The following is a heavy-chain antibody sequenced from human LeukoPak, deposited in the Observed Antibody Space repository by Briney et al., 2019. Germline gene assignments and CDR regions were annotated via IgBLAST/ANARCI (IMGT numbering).Heavy chain of an antibody. D-gene: IGHD6-13*01. V-gene: IGHV4-34*01. Sequence: PSETLSLTCAVYGGSFSGYYWSWTRQPPGKGLEWIGEINHSGSTNYNPSLKSRVTISVDTSKNQFSLKLSSVTAADTAVYYCARDTCSSSWDNYYYYMDVWGKGTTVTVSS. J-gene: IGHJ6*03. CDR2: INHSGST. CDR3: ARDTCSSSWDNYYYYMDV. CDR1: GGSFSGYY.